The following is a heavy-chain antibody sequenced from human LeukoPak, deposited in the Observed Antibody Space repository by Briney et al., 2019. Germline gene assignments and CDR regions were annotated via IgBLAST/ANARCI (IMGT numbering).Heavy chain of an antibody. CDR1: GYTFTDYF. Sequence: ASLNVSCKASGYTFTDYFIHWVRQAPGQGLEWMGWINPNIGATNYAQKFQGRVTMTRDTSISTAYMELTRLRSDDTAVYYCARAGDTSGYYNYFDPWGQGTLVTVSS. CDR3: ARAGDTSGYYNYFDP. CDR2: INPNIGAT. D-gene: IGHD3-22*01. J-gene: IGHJ5*02. V-gene: IGHV1-2*02.